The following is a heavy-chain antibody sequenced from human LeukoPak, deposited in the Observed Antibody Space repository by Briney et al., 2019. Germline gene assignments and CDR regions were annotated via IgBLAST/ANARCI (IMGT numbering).Heavy chain of an antibody. J-gene: IGHJ4*02. CDR3: ARRAGDYSHPYDY. V-gene: IGHV3-74*01. CDR2: IKTDGSIT. CDR1: GFSFSVYW. D-gene: IGHD3-22*01. Sequence: GGSLRLSCAASGFSFSVYWMHWVRQAPGKGPVWVSRIKTDGSITDYADSVKGRFTISRDNSKNTVHLQMNSLRAEDTAMYYCARRAGDYSHPYDYWGQGTLVTVSS.